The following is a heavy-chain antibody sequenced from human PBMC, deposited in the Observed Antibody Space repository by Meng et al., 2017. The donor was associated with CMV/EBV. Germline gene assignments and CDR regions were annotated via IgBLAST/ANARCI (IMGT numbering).Heavy chain of an antibody. Sequence: ETLSLTCAVYGGSFSGYYWSWIRQPPGKGLEWIGEINHSGSTNYNPSLKSRVTISVDTSKNQFSLKLSSVTAADTAVYYCARGGYCSSTSCYDEYFQHWGQGTLVTVSS. CDR2: INHSGST. D-gene: IGHD2-2*01. CDR3: ARGGYCSSTSCYDEYFQH. V-gene: IGHV4-34*01. J-gene: IGHJ1*01. CDR1: GGSFSGYY.